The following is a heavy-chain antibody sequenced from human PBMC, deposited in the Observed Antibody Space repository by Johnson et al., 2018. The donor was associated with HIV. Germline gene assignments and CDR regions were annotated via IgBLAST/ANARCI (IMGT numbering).Heavy chain of an antibody. J-gene: IGHJ3*02. Sequence: VQLVESGGGVVRPGGSLRLSCATSGFIFDDYAMGWVRQVPGKGLEWVSGINWNGGSTGYADSVKGRFTISRASSKNTLYLQINSLSAEDTAVYYCAKGGSYAPFDAFDIWGRGTMVTVSS. CDR2: INWNGGST. CDR1: GFIFDDYA. D-gene: IGHD1-26*01. V-gene: IGHV3-20*04. CDR3: AKGGSYAPFDAFDI.